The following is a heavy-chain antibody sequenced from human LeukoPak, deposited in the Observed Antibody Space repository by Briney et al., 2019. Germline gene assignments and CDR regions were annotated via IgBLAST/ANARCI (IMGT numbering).Heavy chain of an antibody. J-gene: IGHJ4*02. CDR1: GFTFSNAW. D-gene: IGHD1-26*01. CDR3: TTGESMVGSTIHIRWAD. CDR2: IKSKTAGGTI. Sequence: KPGGSLRFSCAASGFTFSNAWMTWVRQAPGKGLEWVGRIKSKTAGGTIDYAAPVKGRFTISRDDSKNTLYLQMNSLKTEDTAVYYCTTGESMVGSTIHIRWADWGQGTLVTVSS. V-gene: IGHV3-15*01.